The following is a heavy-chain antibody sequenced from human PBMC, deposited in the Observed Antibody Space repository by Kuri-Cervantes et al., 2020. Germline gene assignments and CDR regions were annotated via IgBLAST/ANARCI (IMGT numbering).Heavy chain of an antibody. CDR1: GFTFSSYG. CDR2: ISYDGSNK. CDR3: AKEGCSSTSCYGEYYYGMDV. Sequence: GESLKISCAASGFTFSSYGMHWVRQAPGKGLEWVAVISYDGSNKCYADSVKGRFTISRDNSKNTLYLQMNSLRAEDTAVYYCAKEGCSSTSCYGEYYYGMDVWGQGTTVTVSS. J-gene: IGHJ6*02. D-gene: IGHD2-2*01. V-gene: IGHV3-30*18.